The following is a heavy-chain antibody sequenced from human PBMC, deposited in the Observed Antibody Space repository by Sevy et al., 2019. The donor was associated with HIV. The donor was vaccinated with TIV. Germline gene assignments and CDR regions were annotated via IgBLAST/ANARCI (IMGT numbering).Heavy chain of an antibody. J-gene: IGHJ4*02. V-gene: IGHV3-21*01. CDR3: ARGPYGSRSYLGY. Sequence: GGSLRLSCAASGFTFSSYSMNWVRQAPGKGLEWVSSISSSSSYIYYAASVKGRFTISRDNAKNSLYLQMNSLRAEDTAVYYCARGPYGSRSYLGYWGQGTLVTVSS. CDR2: ISSSSSYI. CDR1: GFTFSSYS. D-gene: IGHD3-10*01.